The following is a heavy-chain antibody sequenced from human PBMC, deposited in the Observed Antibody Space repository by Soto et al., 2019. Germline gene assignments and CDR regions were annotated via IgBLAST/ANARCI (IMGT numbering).Heavy chain of an antibody. J-gene: IGHJ4*02. CDR3: ARDGLYGDYGHY. Sequence: ASXKVSCKASGYTFTTYYMHWVRQAPGQGLEWMGIINPSGGSTSYAQKFQGRVTMTRDTSTSTVYMELSSLRSEDTAVYYCARDGLYGDYGHYWGQGTLVTSPQ. CDR1: GYTFTTYY. D-gene: IGHD4-17*01. V-gene: IGHV1-46*01. CDR2: INPSGGST.